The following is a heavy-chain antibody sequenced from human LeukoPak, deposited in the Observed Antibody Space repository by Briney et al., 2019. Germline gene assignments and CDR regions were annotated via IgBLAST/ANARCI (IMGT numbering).Heavy chain of an antibody. CDR3: ARDGRGYYDSSGYYIQDY. D-gene: IGHD3-22*01. Sequence: GGSLRLSCAASGFTFSDYYMSWIRQAPGKALEWVSYISSGSTIYYADSVKGRFTISRDNAKNSLYLQMNSLRAEDTAVYYCARDGRGYYDSSGYYIQDYWGQGTLVTVSS. CDR1: GFTFSDYY. CDR2: ISSGSTI. V-gene: IGHV3-11*01. J-gene: IGHJ4*02.